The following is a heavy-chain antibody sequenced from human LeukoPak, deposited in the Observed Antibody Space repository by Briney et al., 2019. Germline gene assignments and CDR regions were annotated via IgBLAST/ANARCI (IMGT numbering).Heavy chain of an antibody. CDR3: ARAREASDDFNWFDP. J-gene: IGHJ5*02. CDR2: RSKSSTYV. Sequence: PGGSLRLSCAASGSSFSTYSMSWVRQAPGKGLEWVSSRSKSSTYVYYAASVKGRFTISRYNAMNSLFLEMNSLRAEDTAVYYCARAREASDDFNWFDPWGQGTLVTVSS. CDR1: GSSFSTYS. D-gene: IGHD3/OR15-3a*01. V-gene: IGHV3-21*01.